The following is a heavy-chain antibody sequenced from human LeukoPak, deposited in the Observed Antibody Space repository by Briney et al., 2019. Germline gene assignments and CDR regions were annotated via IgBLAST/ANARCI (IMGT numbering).Heavy chain of an antibody. CDR2: ISYDGSNK. D-gene: IGHD3-10*01. Sequence: PGGSLRLSCVASEFTFRSYDMHWVRQAPGKGLEWVAVISYDGSNKDYADSVKGRFTISRDNTKNTLFLQMNSLRAEDTAVYYCARDLWFGELFHYMDVWGKGTTVTVSS. CDR3: ARDLWFGELFHYMDV. CDR1: EFTFRSYD. V-gene: IGHV3-30*03. J-gene: IGHJ6*03.